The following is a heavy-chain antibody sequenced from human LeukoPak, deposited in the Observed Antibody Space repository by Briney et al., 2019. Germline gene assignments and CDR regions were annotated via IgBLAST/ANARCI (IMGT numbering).Heavy chain of an antibody. D-gene: IGHD6-19*01. V-gene: IGHV1-8*01. CDR1: GYSVVTSD. Sequence: ASVKVSCKTSGYSVVTSDINWVRQAAGQGLEWMGWMNPLSGNTGYVQKFQGRVTMTRTTSTGTAYMDLSSLRSEDTAVYYCVRSLAVDGTRAYWGQGTLVTVSS. CDR3: VRSLAVDGTRAY. J-gene: IGHJ1*01. CDR2: MNPLSGNT.